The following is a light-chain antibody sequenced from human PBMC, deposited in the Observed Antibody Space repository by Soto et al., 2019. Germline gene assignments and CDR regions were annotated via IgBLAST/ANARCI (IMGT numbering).Light chain of an antibody. Sequence: QSVLTQPPSASVTPGQRVTISCSGSSSNIGSNTVNWYQQLPGTAPKLLIYSNNQRPSGVPDRFSGSKSGTSAYLAISGLQSEDEADYYCAAWDDSLNGPVFGGGTKLTVL. CDR1: SSNIGSNT. V-gene: IGLV1-44*01. CDR3: AAWDDSLNGPV. J-gene: IGLJ2*01. CDR2: SNN.